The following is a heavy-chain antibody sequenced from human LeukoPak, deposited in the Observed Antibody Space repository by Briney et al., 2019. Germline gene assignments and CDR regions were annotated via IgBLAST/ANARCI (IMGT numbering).Heavy chain of an antibody. V-gene: IGHV4-34*01. D-gene: IGHD3-3*01. CDR2: INHSGST. J-gene: IGHJ5*02. CDR3: ARSRTIFGVVHHWFDP. Sequence: PSETLSLTCADYGGSFSGYYWSWIRQPPGKGLEWIGEINHSGSTNYNPSLKSRVTISVDTSKDQFSLKLSSVTAADTAVYYCARSRTIFGVVHHWFDPWGQGTLVTVSS. CDR1: GGSFSGYY.